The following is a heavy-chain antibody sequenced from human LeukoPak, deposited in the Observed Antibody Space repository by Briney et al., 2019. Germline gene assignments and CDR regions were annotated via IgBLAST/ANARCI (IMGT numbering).Heavy chain of an antibody. D-gene: IGHD6-19*01. CDR3: AREEDYSSGWLTD. CDR2: TYYRSKWYN. CDR1: GDSVSSNRAA. J-gene: IGHJ4*02. V-gene: IGHV6-1*01. Sequence: SQALSLTCAISGDSVSSNRAAWNWIRQSPSRGLEWLGRTYYRSKWYNDYAVSVKSRITINPDTSKKQFSLQLKYVTPEDTAVYYCAREEDYSSGWLTDWGQGTLVIVSS.